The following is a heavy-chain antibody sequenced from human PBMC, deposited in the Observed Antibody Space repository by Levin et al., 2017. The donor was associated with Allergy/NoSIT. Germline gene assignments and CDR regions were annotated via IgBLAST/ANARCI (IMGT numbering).Heavy chain of an antibody. J-gene: IGHJ4*02. Sequence: PSETLSLTCVVSDGSISSRNWWSWVRQPPGKGLEWIGEIYHTGSINYNPSLRSRVTISVDTSKNQFSLNLSSVTAADTAVYYCARISGDYRSYYFDYWGQGTLVSVAS. CDR2: IYHTGSI. CDR3: ARISGDYRSYYFDY. D-gene: IGHD4-17*01. V-gene: IGHV4-4*02. CDR1: DGSISSRNW.